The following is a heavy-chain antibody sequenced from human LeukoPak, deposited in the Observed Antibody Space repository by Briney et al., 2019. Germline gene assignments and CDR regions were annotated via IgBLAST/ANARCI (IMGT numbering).Heavy chain of an antibody. CDR3: ASLDSSGWYGEGY. J-gene: IGHJ4*02. V-gene: IGHV4-4*02. D-gene: IGHD6-19*01. CDR1: GGSISSSNW. Sequence: SETLSLTCAVSGGSISSSNWWSWVRQPPGKGLEWIGEIYHSGSTNYNPSLKSRVTISVDKSKNQFSLKLSSVTAADTAVYYCASLDSSGWYGEGYWGQGTLVTVSS. CDR2: IYHSGST.